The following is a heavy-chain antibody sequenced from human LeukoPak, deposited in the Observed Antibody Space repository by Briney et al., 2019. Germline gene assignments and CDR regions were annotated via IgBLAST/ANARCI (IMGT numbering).Heavy chain of an antibody. CDR2: ISGSGGST. D-gene: IGHD1-14*01. CDR1: GFTFSSYA. V-gene: IGHV3-23*01. J-gene: IGHJ4*02. Sequence: GSLRLSCAASGFTFSSYAMSWVRQAPGKGLEWVSAISGSGGSTYYAASVKGRFTISRDNSKNTLYLQINSLRAEDTAVYYCAKDHPGGIGGLSFDYWGQGTLVTVSS. CDR3: AKDHPGGIGGLSFDY.